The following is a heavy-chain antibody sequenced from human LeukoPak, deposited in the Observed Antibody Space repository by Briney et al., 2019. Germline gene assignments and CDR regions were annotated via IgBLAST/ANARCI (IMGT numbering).Heavy chain of an antibody. V-gene: IGHV4-59*01. Sequence: SETLSLTCTVSGDSISSYYWSWIRQPPGKGLEWIGYIYYSGSTNYNPSLKSRVTISVDTSKNQFSLKLSSVTAADTAVYYCARGRDRISMVRGVIMGSFDYWGQGTLVTVSS. CDR2: IYYSGST. D-gene: IGHD3-10*01. CDR3: ARGRDRISMVRGVIMGSFDY. CDR1: GDSISSYY. J-gene: IGHJ4*02.